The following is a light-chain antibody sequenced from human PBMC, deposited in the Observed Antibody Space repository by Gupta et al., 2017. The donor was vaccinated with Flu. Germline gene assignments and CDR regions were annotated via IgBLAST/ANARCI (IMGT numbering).Light chain of an antibody. CDR1: NIGSKS. CDR2: DDS. CDR3: QVWESSSDHRGV. V-gene: IGLV3-21*02. J-gene: IGLJ3*02. Sequence: SYVLTQPTSVSVAPGPTARITCGGNNIGSKSVHWYQQKPGQAPVLVVYDDSDRPTGSPERFSGSNSGNTATLTISRVEAGDEADYYCQVWESSSDHRGVFGGGTKLTVL.